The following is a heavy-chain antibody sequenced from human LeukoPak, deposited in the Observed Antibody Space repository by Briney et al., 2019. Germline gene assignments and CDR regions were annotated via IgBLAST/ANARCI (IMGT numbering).Heavy chain of an antibody. D-gene: IGHD1-26*01. CDR2: ITGTSSYI. CDR1: GFTFRPYT. J-gene: IGHJ4*02. V-gene: IGHV3-21*01. Sequence: GGSLRLSCAVSGFTFRPYTMNWVRQPPGKGLEWVSSITGTSSYIYYADSVKGRFTISRDDAKNSLSLHMNSLRAEDTAVYYCARDRSYYGGYYFDSWGLGTLVTVSS. CDR3: ARDRSYYGGYYFDS.